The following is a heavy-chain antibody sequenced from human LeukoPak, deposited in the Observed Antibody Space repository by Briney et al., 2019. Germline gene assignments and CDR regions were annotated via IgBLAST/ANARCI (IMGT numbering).Heavy chain of an antibody. CDR2: ISSSSTTI. Sequence: GGSLRLSCAASGFTFSSYSMNWVRQAPGKGLEWVSYISSSSTTIYYADSVKGRSTISRDNAKNSLYLQMNSLRAEDTAVYYCARDPSSSGWYGYYFDYWGQGTLVSVSS. V-gene: IGHV3-48*04. D-gene: IGHD6-19*01. CDR1: GFTFSSYS. CDR3: ARDPSSSGWYGYYFDY. J-gene: IGHJ4*02.